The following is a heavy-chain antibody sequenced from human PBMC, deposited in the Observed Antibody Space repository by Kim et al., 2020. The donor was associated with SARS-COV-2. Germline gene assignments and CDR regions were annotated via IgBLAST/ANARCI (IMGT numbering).Heavy chain of an antibody. CDR3: ARVGLRWSKLWYFDL. D-gene: IGHD4-17*01. V-gene: IGHV4-39*07. Sequence: SETLSLTCTVSGGSISSSSYYWGWIRQPPGKGLEWIGSIYYSGSTYYNPSLKSRVTISVDTSKNQFSLKLSSVTAADTAVYYCARVGLRWSKLWYFDLWGRGTLVTVSS. CDR1: GGSISSSSYY. J-gene: IGHJ2*01. CDR2: IYYSGST.